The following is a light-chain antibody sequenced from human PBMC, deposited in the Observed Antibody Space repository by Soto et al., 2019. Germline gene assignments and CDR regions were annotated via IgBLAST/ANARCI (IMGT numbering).Light chain of an antibody. V-gene: IGKV1D-16*01. Sequence: DVQMTQSPSSLSASVGDRVTITCRVSEDINGWLAWYQQKPGTAPKSLIYAASILQTGVPSRFSGSGSGTDFTLTISSLQPEDSATYYCQQYNIYPLTFGGGTKVEIK. CDR2: AAS. CDR1: EDINGW. J-gene: IGKJ4*01. CDR3: QQYNIYPLT.